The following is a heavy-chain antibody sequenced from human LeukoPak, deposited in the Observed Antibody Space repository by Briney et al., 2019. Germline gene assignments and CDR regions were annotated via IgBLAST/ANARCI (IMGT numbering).Heavy chain of an antibody. Sequence: ASVKVSCKASGYTFTSYGISWVRQAPGQGLEWMGWIHPSTGNPTYAQGFTGRFVFSLDTSASTTYLQISSLKAEDTAVYFCARAFQSLGGLSLPDYWGQGTLLTVSS. CDR3: ARAFQSLGGLSLPDY. V-gene: IGHV7-4-1*02. D-gene: IGHD3-16*02. CDR2: IHPSTGNP. J-gene: IGHJ4*02. CDR1: GYTFTSYG.